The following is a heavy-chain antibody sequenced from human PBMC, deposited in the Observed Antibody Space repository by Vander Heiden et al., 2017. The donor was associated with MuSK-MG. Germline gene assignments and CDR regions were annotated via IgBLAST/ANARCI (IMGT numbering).Heavy chain of an antibody. V-gene: IGHV3-66*01. J-gene: IGHJ4*02. CDR1: GFTVSSNY. CDR2: IYSGGST. Sequence: EVQLVESGGGLVQPGGSLRLSCAASGFTVSSNYMSWVRQAPGKGLEWGSVIYSGGSTYYADSVKGRFTISRDNSKNTLYLQMNSLRAEDTAVYYCARDRVAGYYYFDYWGQGTLVTVSS. D-gene: IGHD6-19*01. CDR3: ARDRVAGYYYFDY.